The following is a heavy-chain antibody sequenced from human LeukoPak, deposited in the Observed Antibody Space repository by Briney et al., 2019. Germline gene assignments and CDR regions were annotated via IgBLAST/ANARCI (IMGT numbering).Heavy chain of an antibody. V-gene: IGHV3-21*01. Sequence: GGSLRLSCAASGFTFSSYTMNWVRQAPGKGLQWVSSISSSSSYIYYADSVKGRFTISRDNARNSLYLQTNSLRAEDTAVYYCARDLFGYYDSSGYFPFQHWGQGTLVTVSS. CDR3: ARDLFGYYDSSGYFPFQH. CDR1: GFTFSSYT. J-gene: IGHJ1*01. CDR2: ISSSSSYI. D-gene: IGHD3-22*01.